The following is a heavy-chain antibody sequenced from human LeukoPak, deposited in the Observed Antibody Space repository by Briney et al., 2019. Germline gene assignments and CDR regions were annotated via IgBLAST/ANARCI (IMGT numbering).Heavy chain of an antibody. CDR3: AKDVGYCSGGSCYLFDY. CDR2: ISGSGGST. D-gene: IGHD2-15*01. V-gene: IGHV3-23*01. CDR1: GFTFSSYA. J-gene: IGHJ4*02. Sequence: AGGSLRLSCAASGFTFSSYAMSWVRQAPGKGLEWVSAISGSGGSTYHADSVKGRFTISRDNSKNTLYLQMNSLRAEDTAVYYCAKDVGYCSGGSCYLFDYWGQGTLVTVSS.